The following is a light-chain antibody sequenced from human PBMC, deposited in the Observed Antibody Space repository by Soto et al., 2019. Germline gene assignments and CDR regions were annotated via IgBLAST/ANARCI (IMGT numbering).Light chain of an antibody. J-gene: IGLJ3*02. CDR3: SSYTSSSSWV. V-gene: IGLV2-14*01. Sequence: QSALTQRASVSGSPGQSITISCTGTSSDLGGYNYVSWYQQHPGKAPKLMIYEVSNRPSGVSNRFSGSKSGNTASLTISGLQAEDEADYYCSSYTSSSSWVFGGGTKLTVL. CDR2: EVS. CDR1: SSDLGGYNY.